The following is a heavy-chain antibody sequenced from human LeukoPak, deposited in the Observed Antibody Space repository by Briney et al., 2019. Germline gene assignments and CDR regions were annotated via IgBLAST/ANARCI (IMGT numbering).Heavy chain of an antibody. Sequence: HPGGSLRLSCAASGFIFSNYAMSWVRQAPGKWLEWVSAIGGLDGGTYYADSVKGRFTVSRDDPKNTLYLQMNTLRVEDTAVYYCAKWGDYDILTGYYDSDYWGHGTLVTVSS. D-gene: IGHD3-9*01. J-gene: IGHJ4*01. CDR3: AKWGDYDILTGYYDSDY. V-gene: IGHV3-23*01. CDR1: GFIFSNYA. CDR2: IGGLDGGT.